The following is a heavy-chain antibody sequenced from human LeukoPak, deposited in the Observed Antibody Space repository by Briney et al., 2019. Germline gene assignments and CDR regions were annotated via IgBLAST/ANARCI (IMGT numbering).Heavy chain of an antibody. CDR2: ISGDGGST. V-gene: IGHV3-43*02. CDR3: AKDKEGVYYYYGMDV. CDR1: GFTFDDYA. Sequence: PGGSLRLSCAASGFTFDDYAMHWVRQAPGKGLEWVSLISGDGGSTYYADSVKGRFTISRDNSKNSLYLQMNSLRTEDTALYYCAKDKEGVYYYYGMDVWGQGTTVTVSS. J-gene: IGHJ6*02.